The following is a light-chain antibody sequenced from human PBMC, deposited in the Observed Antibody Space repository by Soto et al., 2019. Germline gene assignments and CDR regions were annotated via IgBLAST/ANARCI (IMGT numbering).Light chain of an antibody. Sequence: EIVLTQSQATLSVSPGERATLSCLASQSVSSNLAWYQQKPGQAPRLLIYGASTRATGIPARFSGSGSGTEFTLTISSLQSGDFAVYYCQQYNNWPRRTFGQGTKVDIK. CDR3: QQYNNWPRRT. CDR2: GAS. CDR1: QSVSSN. V-gene: IGKV3-15*01. J-gene: IGKJ1*01.